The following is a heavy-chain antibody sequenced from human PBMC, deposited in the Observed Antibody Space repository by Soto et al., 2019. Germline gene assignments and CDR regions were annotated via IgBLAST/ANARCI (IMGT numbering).Heavy chain of an antibody. CDR2: FDPEDGET. D-gene: IGHD3-22*01. V-gene: IGHV1-24*01. CDR3: ATANSYDSSGYSIDY. CDR1: GGTFSSYA. J-gene: IGHJ4*02. Sequence: ASLKVSCKASGGTFSSYAISWVLQAPGKGLEWMGGFDPEDGETIYAQKFQGRVTMTEDTSTDTAYMELSSMRSEDTAVYCCATANSYDSSGYSIDYWGQGTLVTVSS.